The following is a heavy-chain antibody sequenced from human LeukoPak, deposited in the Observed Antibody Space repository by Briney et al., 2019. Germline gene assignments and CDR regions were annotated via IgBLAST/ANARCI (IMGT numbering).Heavy chain of an antibody. CDR2: INSNTGNP. CDR3: ARAARDGYNYAYGY. D-gene: IGHD5-24*01. CDR1: GYTFTSYA. V-gene: IGHV7-4-1*02. J-gene: IGHJ4*02. Sequence: ASVKVSCKASGYTFTSYAMNWVRQAPGQGLEWMGWINSNTGNPTYAQGFTGRFVFSLDTSVSTAYLQISSLKAEDTAVYYCARAARDGYNYAYGYWGQGTLVTVSS.